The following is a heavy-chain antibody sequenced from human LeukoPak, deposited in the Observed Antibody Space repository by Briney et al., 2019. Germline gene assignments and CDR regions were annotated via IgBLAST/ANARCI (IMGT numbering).Heavy chain of an antibody. V-gene: IGHV4-39*01. CDR2: IYYSGST. J-gene: IGHJ5*02. Sequence: WVRQAPGKGLEWIGSIYYSGSTYYNPSLKSRVTISVDTSKNQFSLKLSSVTATDTAVYYCARTSGSYLKWFDPWGQGTLVTVSS. CDR3: ARTSGSYLKWFDP. D-gene: IGHD3-10*01.